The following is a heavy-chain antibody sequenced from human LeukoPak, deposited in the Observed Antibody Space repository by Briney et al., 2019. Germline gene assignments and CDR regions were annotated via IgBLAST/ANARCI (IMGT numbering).Heavy chain of an antibody. CDR2: INPNSGDT. CDR3: ARGSGSYLGLFDY. J-gene: IGHJ4*02. V-gene: IGHV1-2*02. CDR1: EYTFTGYY. D-gene: IGHD1-26*01. Sequence: ASVKVSCKASEYTFTGYYMHWVRQAPGRGLEGMGWINPNSGDTHYIPKFQGRVTMTRDTSISTAYMELSRLRSDDTTIYYCARGSGSYLGLFDYWGQGTLVTVSS.